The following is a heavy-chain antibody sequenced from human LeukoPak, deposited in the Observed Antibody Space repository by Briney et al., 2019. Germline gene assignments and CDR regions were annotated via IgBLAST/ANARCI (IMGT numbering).Heavy chain of an antibody. Sequence: GGSLSLSCAASGFTFSNYAKTWVRQAPAKGLERVSAISGSGHSTYYADSVKGRCTISGDNSKNPVYLQMNSLRAEDTAVYYCEKGPGGSSTSPLWFWGQGTLVTVSS. J-gene: IGHJ4*02. CDR2: ISGSGHST. D-gene: IGHD2-2*01. CDR3: EKGPGGSSTSPLWF. V-gene: IGHV3-23*01. CDR1: GFTFSNYA.